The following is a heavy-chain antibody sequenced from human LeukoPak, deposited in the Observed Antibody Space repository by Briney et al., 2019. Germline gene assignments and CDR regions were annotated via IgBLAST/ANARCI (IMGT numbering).Heavy chain of an antibody. CDR1: GFTFSSYE. Sequence: GGSLRLSCAASGFTFSSYEMNWVRQAPGKGLEWVSYLSSSGNTVYYADSVKGRFTISRDNAKNSLYLQMNSLSAEDTALYYCARDGGCSGGRCYPFDYWGQGTLVTVSS. V-gene: IGHV3-48*03. D-gene: IGHD2-15*01. CDR3: ARDGGCSGGRCYPFDY. J-gene: IGHJ4*02. CDR2: LSSSGNTV.